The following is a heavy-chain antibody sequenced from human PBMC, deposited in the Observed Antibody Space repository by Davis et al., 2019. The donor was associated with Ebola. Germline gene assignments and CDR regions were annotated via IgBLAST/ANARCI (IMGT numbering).Heavy chain of an antibody. CDR2: IYYTGST. J-gene: IGHJ4*02. CDR1: GGSINSYY. V-gene: IGHV4-59*08. Sequence: MPSETLSLTCTVSGGSINSYYWNWIRQPPGKGLEWIGYIYYTGSTNYNPSLKSRVTISVATSKNQFSLKLTSVTAADTAMYYCARQRLRGDFDYWGQGTLVTVSS. CDR3: ARQRLRGDFDY. D-gene: IGHD3-10*01.